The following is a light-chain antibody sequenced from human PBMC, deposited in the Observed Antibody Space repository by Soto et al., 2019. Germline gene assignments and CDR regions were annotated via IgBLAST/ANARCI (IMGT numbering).Light chain of an antibody. V-gene: IGLV1-47*01. Sequence: QSVLTQPPSASATPGQRVTIYCFGSSSNIGSNFVYWYHHLPGTSPKLLIYRNNQRPSGVPDRFSGSKSGTSVSLAISGLRSEDEADYYCAAWEDSLSGLVFGGGTTLTV. CDR1: SSNIGSNF. CDR3: AAWEDSLSGLV. CDR2: RNN. J-gene: IGLJ2*01.